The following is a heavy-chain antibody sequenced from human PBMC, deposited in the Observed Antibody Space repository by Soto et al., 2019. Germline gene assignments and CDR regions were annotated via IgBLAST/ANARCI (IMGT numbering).Heavy chain of an antibody. J-gene: IGHJ4*02. CDR2: ISSSGSTI. D-gene: IGHD3-9*01. V-gene: IGHV3-11*01. CDR1: GFTFSDYY. CDR3: ARDRFDWLLVALDY. Sequence: GGSLRLSCAASGFTFSDYYMSWIRQAPGKGLEWVSYISSSGSTIYYADSVKGRFTISRDNAKNSMYLQMNSLRAEDTAVYYCARDRFDWLLVALDYWGQGTLVTVSS.